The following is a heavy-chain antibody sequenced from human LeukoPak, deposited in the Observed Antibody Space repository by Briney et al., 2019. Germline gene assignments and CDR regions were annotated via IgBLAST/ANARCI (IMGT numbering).Heavy chain of an antibody. J-gene: IGHJ4*02. V-gene: IGHV4-39*01. D-gene: IGHD4-11*01. CDR3: ARRGYDYRD. CDR1: GGSISSGDYY. Sequence: SQTLSLTCTVSGGSISSGDYYWGWIRQPPGKGLEWIGSIYYSGTTYYNPSLKSRVTISVDTSKNQFSLNLSSVTAADTAVYYCARRGYDYRDWGQGTLVTVSS. CDR2: IYYSGTT.